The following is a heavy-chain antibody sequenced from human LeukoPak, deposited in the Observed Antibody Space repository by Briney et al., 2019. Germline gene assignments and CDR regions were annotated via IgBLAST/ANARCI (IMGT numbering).Heavy chain of an antibody. J-gene: IGHJ6*02. CDR2: ISSSSSYI. V-gene: IGHV3-21*01. CDR1: GFTFSSYG. CDR3: ARDFYDYAMDV. Sequence: PGGSLRLSCAASGFTFSSYGMHWVRQAPGKGLEWVSSISSSSSYIYYADSVKGRFTISRDNAKNSLYLQMNSLRAEDTAVYYCARDFYDYAMDVWGQGTTVTVSS.